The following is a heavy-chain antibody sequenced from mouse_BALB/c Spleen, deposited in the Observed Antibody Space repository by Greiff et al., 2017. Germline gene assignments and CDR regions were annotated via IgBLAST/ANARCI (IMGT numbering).Heavy chain of an antibody. D-gene: IGHD1-1*01. Sequence: EVQLQQSGAELVKPGASVKLSCTASGFTFKDTYMHWVKQRPEQGLEWIGRIDPANGNTKYDPKFQGKATITAATSSNTAYLQLSSLTSEDTAVYYCASNYCGRSPDYWGQGTTLTVSS. CDR1: GFTFKDTY. CDR3: ASNYCGRSPDY. V-gene: IGHV14-3*02. J-gene: IGHJ2*01. CDR2: IDPANGNT.